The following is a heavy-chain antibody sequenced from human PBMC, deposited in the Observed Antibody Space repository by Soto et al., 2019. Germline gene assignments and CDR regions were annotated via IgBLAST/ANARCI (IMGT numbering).Heavy chain of an antibody. CDR3: ARVGGIGAPPGTDY. CDR2: VIPILGQA. V-gene: IGHV1-69*01. Sequence: QVQLVQSGAEVKKPGSSVKVSCKASGGIFSSYAISWLRQAPGQWLEWMGAVIPILGQAYYAQDLQDIVSINADESKRTTYMELSSLRSVDSAVYFCARVGGIGAPPGTDYWGQGTLVTVSS. D-gene: IGHD6-6*01. J-gene: IGHJ4*02. CDR1: GGIFSSYA.